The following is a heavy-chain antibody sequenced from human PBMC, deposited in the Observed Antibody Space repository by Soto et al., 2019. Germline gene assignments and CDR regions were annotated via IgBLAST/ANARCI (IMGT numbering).Heavy chain of an antibody. Sequence: QVQLVQSGAEVKKPGASVKVSCQASGYTFTSYAMHWVRQAPGQRLEWMGWINAGNGNTKYSQKFQGRVTITRDTSASTAYMELSSLRSEDTAVYYCARDVPSTDSPPGANWFDPWGQGTLVTVSS. V-gene: IGHV1-3*01. J-gene: IGHJ5*02. D-gene: IGHD1-26*01. CDR3: ARDVPSTDSPPGANWFDP. CDR2: INAGNGNT. CDR1: GYTFTSYA.